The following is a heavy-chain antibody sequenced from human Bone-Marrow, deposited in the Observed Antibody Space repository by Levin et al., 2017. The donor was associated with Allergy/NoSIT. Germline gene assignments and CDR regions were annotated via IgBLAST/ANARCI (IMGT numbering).Heavy chain of an antibody. CDR2: IYFSGST. CDR3: ARREAVPGTPYDY. J-gene: IGHJ4*02. V-gene: IGHV4-59*01. D-gene: IGHD6-19*01. CDR1: GAPFTGFY. Sequence: GSLRLSCTVAGAPFTGFYWTWNRQSPGKGLEWLGHIYFSGSTDYHPSLGSRVTISSDSSKNQFSLKLTSVTTADTAVYYCARREAVPGTPYDYWGQGTLVTVAS.